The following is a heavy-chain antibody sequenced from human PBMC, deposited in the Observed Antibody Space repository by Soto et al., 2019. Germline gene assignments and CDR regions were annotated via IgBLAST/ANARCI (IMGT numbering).Heavy chain of an antibody. V-gene: IGHV4-59*01. CDR3: ARDKLGDAFDI. D-gene: IGHD7-27*01. CDR1: GGSISSYY. J-gene: IGHJ3*02. Sequence: SETLSLTCTVSGGSISSYYWRWIRQPPGKGLEWIGYIYYSGSTNYNPSLKSRVTISVDTSKNQFSLKLSSVTAADTAVYYCARDKLGDAFDIWGQGTMVTVSS. CDR2: IYYSGST.